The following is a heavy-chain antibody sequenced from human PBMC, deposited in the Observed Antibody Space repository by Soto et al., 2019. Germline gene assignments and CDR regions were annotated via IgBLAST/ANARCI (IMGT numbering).Heavy chain of an antibody. J-gene: IGHJ6*02. CDR1: GFTFSSYA. V-gene: IGHV3-23*01. CDR3: AKKSSSSTRHYYYYGMDV. CDR2: ISGSGGST. D-gene: IGHD6-6*01. Sequence: VGSLRLSCAASGFTFSSYAMSWVRQAPGKGLEWVSAISGSGGSTYYADSVKGRFTISRDNSKNTLYLQMNSLRAEDTAVYYCAKKSSSSTRHYYYYGMDVWGQGTTVTVSS.